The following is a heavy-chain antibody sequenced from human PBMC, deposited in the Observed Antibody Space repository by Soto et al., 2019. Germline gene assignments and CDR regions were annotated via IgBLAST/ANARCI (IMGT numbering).Heavy chain of an antibody. Sequence: QVQLVQSGAEVKKPGASVKVSCKASGYIFTSHYMHWVRQAPGQGLEWMGIINPSGGSTTYAQNFLGRVTMTRDTSTNTVYMELCSLRSEDTAVYYCARKVTSTSSWQGYWGQGTLVTVSS. D-gene: IGHD6-13*01. CDR2: INPSGGST. CDR1: GYIFTSHY. V-gene: IGHV1-46*01. CDR3: ARKVTSTSSWQGY. J-gene: IGHJ4*02.